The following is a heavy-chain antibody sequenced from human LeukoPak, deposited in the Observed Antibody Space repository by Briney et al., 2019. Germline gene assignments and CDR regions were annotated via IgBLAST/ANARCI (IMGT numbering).Heavy chain of an antibody. Sequence: GGTLRLSCALSRFTLNKYWMNWVRQAPSTGLGWVSRITGAGSDIAYADSVKGRFTVSRDDAKNTLFPQMTSLRFEDTAIYYCARAAHTTTSNWLDPWGQGTLVTVSS. CDR1: RFTLNKYW. V-gene: IGHV3-74*01. D-gene: IGHD4-17*01. CDR3: ARAAHTTTSNWLDP. J-gene: IGHJ5*02. CDR2: ITGAGSDI.